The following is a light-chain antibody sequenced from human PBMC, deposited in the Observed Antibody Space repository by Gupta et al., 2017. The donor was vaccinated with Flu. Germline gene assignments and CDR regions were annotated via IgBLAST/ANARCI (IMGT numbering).Light chain of an antibody. J-gene: IGKJ3*01. CDR1: QSFLYTSYNENY. V-gene: IGKV4-1*01. CDR3: RQNKNIPFFT. Sequence: DIVMTQSPDSLTMSLVERATINCKSSQSFLYTSYNENYLAWYQQKQGQPPKLLINVASLREAGVADRFSGGGFGKYLSLTISSRQEEDVAGYYCRQNKNIPFFTFGHGTNVDIK. CDR2: VAS.